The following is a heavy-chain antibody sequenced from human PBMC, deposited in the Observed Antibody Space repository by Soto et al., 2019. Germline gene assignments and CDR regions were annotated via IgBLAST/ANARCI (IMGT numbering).Heavy chain of an antibody. V-gene: IGHV3-21*01. CDR2: ISSSSSYI. Sequence: EVQLVESGGGLVKPGGSLRLSCAASGFTFSSYSMNWVRQAPGKGLEWVSSISSSSSYIYYADSVKGRFTISRDNAKNSLYLQMNSLRAEDTAVYYCARVGKWYFDWVGYYYGMDVWGQGTTVTVSS. J-gene: IGHJ6*02. CDR3: ARVGKWYFDWVGYYYGMDV. D-gene: IGHD3-9*01. CDR1: GFTFSSYS.